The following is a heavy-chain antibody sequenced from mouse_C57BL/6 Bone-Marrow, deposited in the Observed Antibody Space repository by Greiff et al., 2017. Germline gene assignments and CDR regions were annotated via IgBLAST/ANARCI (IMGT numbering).Heavy chain of an antibody. CDR1: GYAFSSSW. Sequence: QVQLQQSGAELVKPGASVKISCKASGYAFSSSWMNWVKQRPGKGLEWIGQIYPGDGDTNYNGKFTGKATLTADKSSSTAYMQLSSLTSEDSAVYFRAREGFTTHHAMDYWGQGTSVTVSS. CDR3: AREGFTTHHAMDY. CDR2: IYPGDGDT. D-gene: IGHD1-1*01. J-gene: IGHJ4*01. V-gene: IGHV1-80*01.